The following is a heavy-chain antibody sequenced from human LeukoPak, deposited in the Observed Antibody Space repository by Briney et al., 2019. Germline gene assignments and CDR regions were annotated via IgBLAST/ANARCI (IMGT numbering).Heavy chain of an antibody. D-gene: IGHD1-26*01. Sequence: PSETLSLTCTVSGGSISSYYWSWIRQPAGKGLEWIGRIYSSGTTLYNPSLKSRVTLSVDTSKNHFSLKLSSVTAADTAVYYRARTSATGGTYFDYWGQGTLVTVSS. V-gene: IGHV4-4*07. J-gene: IGHJ4*02. CDR2: IYSSGTT. CDR3: ARTSATGGTYFDY. CDR1: GGSISSYY.